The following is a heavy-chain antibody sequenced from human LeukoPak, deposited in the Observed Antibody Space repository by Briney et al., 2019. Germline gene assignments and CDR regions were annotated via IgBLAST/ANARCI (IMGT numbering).Heavy chain of an antibody. CDR2: IYYSGST. CDR1: GASISSSGYY. Sequence: SETLSLTCTVSGASISSSGYYWVWIRQPPGKGLEWIGTIYYSGSTYYNPSLKSRVTTSVDTSKNQLSLKLSSVTAADTAVFYCVKRSTDVTTGAFDNWGQGTMVTVSS. V-gene: IGHV4-39*01. J-gene: IGHJ3*02. D-gene: IGHD5-24*01. CDR3: VKRSTDVTTGAFDN.